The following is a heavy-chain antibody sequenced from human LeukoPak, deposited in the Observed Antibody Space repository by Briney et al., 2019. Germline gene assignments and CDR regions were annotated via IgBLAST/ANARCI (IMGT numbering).Heavy chain of an antibody. J-gene: IGHJ4*02. CDR1: GGSISSYY. CDR3: ARQIAGAGKAGFDY. CDR2: IYTTGST. V-gene: IGHV4-4*07. Sequence: PSETLSLTRTVSGGSISSYYWTWIRQPAGKVLEWIGRIYTTGSTNYNPSLNSRVTMSVDTSKNQFYLKLSSVTAADTAVYYCARQIAGAGKAGFDYWGKGTLVTVSS. D-gene: IGHD6-19*01.